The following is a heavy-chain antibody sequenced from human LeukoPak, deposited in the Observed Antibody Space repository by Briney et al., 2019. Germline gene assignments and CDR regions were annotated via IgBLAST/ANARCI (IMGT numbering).Heavy chain of an antibody. V-gene: IGHV3-7*01. J-gene: IGHJ4*01. CDR3: ARSKRYYDFWSGQTPPYYFDS. Sequence: DSLKGRFTISRDNTKNSLYLQMNRLRAEDTAVYYCARSKRYYDFWSGQTPPYYFDSWGHGTLVTVSS. D-gene: IGHD3-3*01.